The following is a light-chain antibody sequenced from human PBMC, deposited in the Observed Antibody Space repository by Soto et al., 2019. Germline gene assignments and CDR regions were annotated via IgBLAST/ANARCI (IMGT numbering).Light chain of an antibody. CDR2: AAS. CDR3: QRSFSTPLT. J-gene: IGKJ4*01. V-gene: IGKV1-39*01. Sequence: DIQMTQSPSSLSASVGDRVTITCRASQSISSYLHWYQQKPGKAPKLLIYAASSLQCGVPSRFSGSGSGTDFTLTISILQPEDFATYYCQRSFSTPLTLGGGTKVELK. CDR1: QSISSY.